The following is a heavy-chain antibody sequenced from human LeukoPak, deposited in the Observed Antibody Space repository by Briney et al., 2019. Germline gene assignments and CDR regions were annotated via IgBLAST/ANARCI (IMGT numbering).Heavy chain of an antibody. J-gene: IGHJ4*02. CDR2: INHSGST. Sequence: PSETLSLTCAVYGVSFSGYYWSWIRQPPGKGLEWIGEINHSGSTNYNPSLKSRVTISVDTSKNQFSLKLSSVTAADTAVYYCARGYSYGYYFDYWGQGTLVTVPS. D-gene: IGHD5-18*01. CDR1: GVSFSGYY. CDR3: ARGYSYGYYFDY. V-gene: IGHV4-34*01.